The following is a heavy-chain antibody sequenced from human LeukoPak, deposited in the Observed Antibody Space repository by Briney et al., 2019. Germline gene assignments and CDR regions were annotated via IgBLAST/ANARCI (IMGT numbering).Heavy chain of an antibody. CDR2: IYYSGST. D-gene: IGHD2-8*02. CDR3: ASITGGYIDY. J-gene: IGHJ4*02. V-gene: IGHV4-30-4*08. Sequence: SETLSLTCTVSGGSISSGDYYWSWIRQPPGKGLEWIGYIYYSGSTYYNPSLKSRVTISVDKSKNQFSLKLSSVTAADTAVYYCASITGGYIDYWGQGTLVTVSS. CDR1: GGSISSGDYY.